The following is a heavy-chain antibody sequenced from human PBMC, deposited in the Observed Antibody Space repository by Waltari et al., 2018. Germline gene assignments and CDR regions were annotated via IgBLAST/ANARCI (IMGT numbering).Heavy chain of an antibody. D-gene: IGHD3-16*02. CDR3: ARGYRYDSSERFYLDY. CDR2: FIPLSGSQ. V-gene: IGHV1-69*12. Sequence: QVQLAQSGAEVKSPGSSVTISCKASVLSTRDYPSSWVRQAPGQGLEWMGGFIPLSGSQIYTQKFQGRLTITADGSTRTTVMQLTNLRYEDTAVYFCARGYRYDSSERFYLDYWGQGTPVIVSS. CDR1: VLSTRDYP. J-gene: IGHJ4*02.